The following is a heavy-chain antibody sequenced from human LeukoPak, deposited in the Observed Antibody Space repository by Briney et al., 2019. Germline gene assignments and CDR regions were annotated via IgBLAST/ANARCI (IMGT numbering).Heavy chain of an antibody. CDR3: ACTAYYYYYLDV. V-gene: IGHV3-23*01. CDR1: GFTFSSHA. D-gene: IGHD5-18*01. CDR2: VSGSGDNT. Sequence: GGSLRLSCAASGFTFSSHAMSWVRQAPGEGLEWVSAVSGSGDNTYYADSVKGRFTTSRDNSKNTLYLHMSSLRAEDTAVYYCACTAYYYYYLDVWGKGTTVTVSS. J-gene: IGHJ6*03.